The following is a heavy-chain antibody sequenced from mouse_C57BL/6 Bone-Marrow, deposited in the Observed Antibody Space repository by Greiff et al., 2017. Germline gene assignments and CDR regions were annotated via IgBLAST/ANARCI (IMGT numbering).Heavy chain of an antibody. J-gene: IGHJ3*01. Sequence: QVQLQQSGAELVRPGASVKLSCKASGYTFTDYYINWVKQRPGQGLEWIARIYPGSGNTYYNEKFKGKATLTAEKSSSTAYMQLSSLTSEDSAVYFCAREEDYDEAWVAYWGQGTLVTVSA. CDR2: IYPGSGNT. CDR3: AREEDYDEAWVAY. CDR1: GYTFTDYY. D-gene: IGHD2-4*01. V-gene: IGHV1-76*01.